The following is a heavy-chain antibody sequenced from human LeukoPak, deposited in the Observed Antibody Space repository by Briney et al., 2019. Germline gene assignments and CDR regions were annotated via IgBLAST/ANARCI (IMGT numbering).Heavy chain of an antibody. D-gene: IGHD3-16*01. CDR1: GFTFSSYA. Sequence: PGGSLRLSCAASGFTFSSYAMHWVRQAPGKGLEWVAVISYDGSNKYYADSVKGRFTISRDNSKNTLYLQMNSLRAEDTAVYYCARVSSTDYGGLAFDIWGQGTMVTVSS. J-gene: IGHJ3*02. CDR3: ARVSSTDYGGLAFDI. CDR2: ISYDGSNK. V-gene: IGHV3-30*14.